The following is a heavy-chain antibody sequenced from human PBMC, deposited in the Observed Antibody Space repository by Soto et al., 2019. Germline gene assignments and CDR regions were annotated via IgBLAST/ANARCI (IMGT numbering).Heavy chain of an antibody. Sequence: GGSLRLSCAASGFTFDDYAMHWVRQAPGKGLEWVSGISWNSGSIGYADSVKGRFTISRDNAKNSLYLQMNSLRAEDTALYYCAKDGGEQWLVHQGYFQHWGQGTLVTVSS. D-gene: IGHD6-19*01. CDR3: AKDGGEQWLVHQGYFQH. CDR2: ISWNSGSI. J-gene: IGHJ1*01. CDR1: GFTFDDYA. V-gene: IGHV3-9*01.